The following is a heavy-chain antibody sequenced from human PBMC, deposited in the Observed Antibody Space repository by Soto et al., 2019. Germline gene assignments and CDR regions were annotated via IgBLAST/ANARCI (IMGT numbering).Heavy chain of an antibody. D-gene: IGHD3-10*01. CDR3: ARSSRVLLWFGELSPPDY. CDR2: IYPGDSDT. V-gene: IGHV5-51*01. Sequence: GESLKISCKGSGYSFTSYWIGWVRQMPGKGLEWMGIIYPGDSDTRYSPSFQGQVTISADKSISTAYLQWSSLKALDTAMYYCARSSRVLLWFGELSPPDYWGQGTPVTVSS. J-gene: IGHJ4*02. CDR1: GYSFTSYW.